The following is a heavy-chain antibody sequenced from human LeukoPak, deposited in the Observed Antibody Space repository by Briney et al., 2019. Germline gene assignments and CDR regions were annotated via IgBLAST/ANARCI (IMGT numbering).Heavy chain of an antibody. CDR1: GYTFTSYY. D-gene: IGHD6-13*01. CDR2: INPNSGDT. J-gene: IGHJ5*02. Sequence: ASVKVSCKASGYTFTSYYMYWVRQAPGQGLEWMGWINPNSGDTNYAQKFQGRVTMTRDTSISTAYMDLSSLRSDDTAMYYCARMWSTATSGWNWFDPWGQGTLVTVSS. V-gene: IGHV1-2*02. CDR3: ARMWSTATSGWNWFDP.